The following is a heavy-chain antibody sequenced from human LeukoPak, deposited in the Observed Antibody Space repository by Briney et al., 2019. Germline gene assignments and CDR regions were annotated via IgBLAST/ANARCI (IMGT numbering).Heavy chain of an antibody. Sequence: GGPLRLSCAASGFTFSSYAMSWVRQAPGKGLEWVSAISGSGGSTYYADSVKGRFTISRDNSKNTLYLQMNSLRAEDTAVYYCAKKTEIVVVTALDYWGQGTLVTVSS. D-gene: IGHD2-21*02. CDR3: AKKTEIVVVTALDY. CDR1: GFTFSSYA. CDR2: ISGSGGST. V-gene: IGHV3-23*01. J-gene: IGHJ4*02.